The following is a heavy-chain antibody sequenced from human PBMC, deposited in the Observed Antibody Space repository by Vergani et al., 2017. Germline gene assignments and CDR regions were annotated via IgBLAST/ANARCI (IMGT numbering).Heavy chain of an antibody. D-gene: IGHD6-19*01. Sequence: QVQLVQSGAEVKKPGSSVKVSCKASGGTFSSYTISWVRQAPGQGLEWMGRIIPILGIANYAQKFQGRVTITADKSTSTAYMELSSLRSEDTAVYYCARGRSQWLGSDYWGQGTLVTVSS. J-gene: IGHJ4*02. CDR2: IIPILGIA. CDR1: GGTFSSYT. CDR3: ARGRSQWLGSDY. V-gene: IGHV1-69*02.